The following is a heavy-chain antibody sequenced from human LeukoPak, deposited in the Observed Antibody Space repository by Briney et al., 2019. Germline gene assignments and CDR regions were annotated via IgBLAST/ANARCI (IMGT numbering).Heavy chain of an antibody. CDR1: GFTFSSYS. Sequence: GGSLRLSCAASGFTFSSYSMNWVRQAPGKGLEWVSYISTSSSTIYYADSAKGRFTISRDNAENSLYLQMNSLRAEDTAVYYCARDQTPGYYYDMDVWGQGTTVTVSS. V-gene: IGHV3-48*01. CDR3: ARDQTPGYYYDMDV. CDR2: ISTSSSTI. J-gene: IGHJ6*02. D-gene: IGHD2-15*01.